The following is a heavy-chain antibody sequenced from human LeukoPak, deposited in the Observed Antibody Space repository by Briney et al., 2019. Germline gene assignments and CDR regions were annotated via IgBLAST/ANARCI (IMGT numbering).Heavy chain of an antibody. V-gene: IGHV4-59*08. CDR2: IYYSGST. D-gene: IGHD1-26*01. Sequence: SETLSLTCTVSGGSISSYYWSWIRQPPGKGLEWIGYIYYSGSTNYNPSLKSRVTISVDTSKNQFSLKLSSVTAADTAVYYCARHGREVGAREGVDYGGQGTLVTVSS. J-gene: IGHJ4*02. CDR1: GGSISSYY. CDR3: ARHGREVGAREGVDY.